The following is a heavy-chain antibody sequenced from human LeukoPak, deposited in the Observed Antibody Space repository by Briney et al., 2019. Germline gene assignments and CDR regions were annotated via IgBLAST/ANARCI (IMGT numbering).Heavy chain of an antibody. D-gene: IGHD2-21*02. J-gene: IGHJ5*02. CDR3: ARLWVVTAIGYWFDP. CDR1: GGSISSSSYY. Sequence: PSETLSLTCTVSGGSISSSSYYWGWIRQPPGKGLEWIGSIYYSGSTYYNPSLKSRVTISVDTSKNQFSLKLSSVTAADTAVYYCARLWVVTAIGYWFDPWGQGTLVTVSS. V-gene: IGHV4-39*01. CDR2: IYYSGST.